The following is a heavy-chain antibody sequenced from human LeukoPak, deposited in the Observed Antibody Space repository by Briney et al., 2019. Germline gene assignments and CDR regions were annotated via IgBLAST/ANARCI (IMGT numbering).Heavy chain of an antibody. Sequence: GGSLRLSCAASGFTFNTYGMHWVRQAPGKGLESVAFIRFDGTNKYYADSVKGRFTISRDNSKNTLYLQMNSLRAEDTAVYYCATRPYYDILTGYWNDYWGQGTLVTVSS. CDR1: GFTFNTYG. V-gene: IGHV3-30*02. CDR3: ATRPYYDILTGYWNDY. J-gene: IGHJ4*02. CDR2: IRFDGTNK. D-gene: IGHD3-9*01.